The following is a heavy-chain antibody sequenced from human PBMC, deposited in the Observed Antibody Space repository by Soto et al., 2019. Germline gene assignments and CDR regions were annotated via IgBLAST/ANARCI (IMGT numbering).Heavy chain of an antibody. D-gene: IGHD3-10*01. CDR3: ARGREGYYYGSGSPDYYYYGMDV. Sequence: ASVKVSCKASGYTFTNFGISWVRQAPGQGLEWMGWISAYNGNTNYAQKFQGRVTITADESTSTAYMELSSLRSEDTAVYYCARGREGYYYGSGSPDYYYYGMDVWGQGTTVTVSS. J-gene: IGHJ6*02. CDR2: ISAYNGNT. CDR1: GYTFTNFG. V-gene: IGHV1-18*01.